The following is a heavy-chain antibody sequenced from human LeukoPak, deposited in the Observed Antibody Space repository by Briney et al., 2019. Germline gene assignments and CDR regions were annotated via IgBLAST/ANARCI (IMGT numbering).Heavy chain of an antibody. CDR1: GGSISSSSYY. V-gene: IGHV4-39*07. CDR2: IYYSGST. J-gene: IGHJ4*02. D-gene: IGHD4-17*01. CDR3: ARWKGATVTLKTYFGY. Sequence: SETLSLTCTVSGGSISSSSYYWGWIRQPPGKGLEWIGSIYYSGSTYYNPSLKSRVTISVDTSKNQFSLKLSSVTAADTAVYYCARWKGATVTLKTYFGYWGQGTLVTVSS.